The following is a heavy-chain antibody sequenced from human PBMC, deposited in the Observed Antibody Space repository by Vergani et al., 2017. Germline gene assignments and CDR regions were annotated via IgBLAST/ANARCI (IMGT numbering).Heavy chain of an antibody. J-gene: IGHJ6*02. CDR1: GGSISSYY. CDR2: IYYSGST. D-gene: IGHD6-13*01. V-gene: IGHV4-59*01. Sequence: QVQLQESGPGLVKPSETLSLTCTVSGGSISSYYWRWIRQPPGKGLEWIGYIYYSGSTNYNPSLKSRVTIAVDTSKNQFSLKLSSVTAADTAVYYCASPIAAAGTDYYGMDVWGQGTTVTVSS. CDR3: ASPIAAAGTDYYGMDV.